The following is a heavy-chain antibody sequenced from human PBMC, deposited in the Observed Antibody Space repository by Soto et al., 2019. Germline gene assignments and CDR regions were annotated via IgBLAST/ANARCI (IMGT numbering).Heavy chain of an antibody. J-gene: IGHJ5*02. CDR3: AKTRRAYCGGDCSNNNWFDP. CDR1: GFTFSSYG. CDR2: ISYDGSNK. D-gene: IGHD2-21*02. V-gene: IGHV3-30*18. Sequence: QVQLVESGGGVVQPGRSLRLSCAASGFTFSSYGMHWVRQAPGKGLEWVAVISYDGSNKYYADSVKGRFTISRDNSKNTLYLQMNSLRAEDTAVYYCAKTRRAYCGGDCSNNNWFDPWGQGTLVTVSS.